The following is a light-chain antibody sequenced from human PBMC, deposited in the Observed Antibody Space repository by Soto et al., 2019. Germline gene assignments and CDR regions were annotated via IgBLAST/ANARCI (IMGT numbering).Light chain of an antibody. J-gene: IGKJ3*01. CDR2: GAS. Sequence: EIVMTQSPATLSFSPGERATLSCRASQSVSSSYLSWYQQKPGQAPRLLIYGASTRATGIPARFSGSVSGTYFPLTIGSLQPEDFAVYYWQQDYNLFTFGPGTKVDIK. CDR3: QQDYNLFT. V-gene: IGKV3D-7*01. CDR1: QSVSSSY.